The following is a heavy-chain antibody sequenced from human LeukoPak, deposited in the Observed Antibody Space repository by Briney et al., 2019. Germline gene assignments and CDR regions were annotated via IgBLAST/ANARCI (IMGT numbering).Heavy chain of an antibody. J-gene: IGHJ3*02. CDR3: ARDLILSDAFDI. CDR1: GFTFSSHT. CDR2: ISSSSYI. Sequence: GGSLRLSCAASGFTFSSHTMNWVRQAPGKGLEWVSSISSSSYIYYADAVKGRFTISRDNAKKSLYLEMNSLRAEDTAVYYCARDLILSDAFDIWGQGTMVTVSS. D-gene: IGHD2/OR15-2a*01. V-gene: IGHV3-21*01.